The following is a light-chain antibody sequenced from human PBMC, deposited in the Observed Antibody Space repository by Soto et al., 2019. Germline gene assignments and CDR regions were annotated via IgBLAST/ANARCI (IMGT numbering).Light chain of an antibody. CDR3: QQFNSYPPWT. CDR1: QGISSA. CDR2: DAS. Sequence: ALQLTQSPSSLSASVGDRVTITCRASQGISSALAWYQQKPGKAPKLLIYDASSLESGVPSRFSGSGSGTDFTLTISSLQPEDFATYYCQQFNSYPPWTFGPGTKVDIK. J-gene: IGKJ3*01. V-gene: IGKV1-13*02.